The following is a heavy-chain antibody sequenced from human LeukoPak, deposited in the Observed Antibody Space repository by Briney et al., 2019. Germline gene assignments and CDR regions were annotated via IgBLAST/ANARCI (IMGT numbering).Heavy chain of an antibody. CDR2: IRSKANSYAT. J-gene: IGHJ4*02. D-gene: IGHD3-22*01. Sequence: GGSLRLSCAASGFTFSDHYMDWVRQASGKGLEWVGRIRSKANSYATTYGASVKGRFTISRDDSKNTAYLQMNSLKTEDTAVYYCTRRYYHDSSGYYRDDYWGQGTLVTVSS. V-gene: IGHV3-73*01. CDR1: GFTFSDHY. CDR3: TRRYYHDSSGYYRDDY.